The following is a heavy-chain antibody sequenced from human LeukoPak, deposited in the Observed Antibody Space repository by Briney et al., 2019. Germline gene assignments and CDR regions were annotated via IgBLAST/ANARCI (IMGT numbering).Heavy chain of an antibody. CDR3: ARGLYGYYDILTGYYTKSGGLDY. CDR2: INHSGST. CDR1: GGSFSGYY. Sequence: NPSETLSLTCAVYGGSFSGYYWSWIRQPPGKGLEWIGEINHSGSTNYNPSLESRVTISVDTSKNQFSLKLSSVTAADTAVYYCARGLYGYYDILTGYYTKSGGLDYWGQGTLVTVSS. J-gene: IGHJ4*02. D-gene: IGHD3-9*01. V-gene: IGHV4-34*01.